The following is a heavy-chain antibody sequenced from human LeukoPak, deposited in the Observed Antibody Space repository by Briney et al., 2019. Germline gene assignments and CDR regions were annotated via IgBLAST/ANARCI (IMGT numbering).Heavy chain of an antibody. J-gene: IGHJ6*02. D-gene: IGHD3-16*01. Sequence: PSGTQSLTCAVSGGSISSSNWWSWVRQPPGKGLEWIGEIFHSGSTNYNPSLKSRVTISVDKSKNQFSLKLSSVTAADTAVYYCARMGYYYDPYGMDVWGQGTTVTVSS. CDR1: GGSISSSNW. CDR3: ARMGYYYDPYGMDV. V-gene: IGHV4-4*02. CDR2: IFHSGST.